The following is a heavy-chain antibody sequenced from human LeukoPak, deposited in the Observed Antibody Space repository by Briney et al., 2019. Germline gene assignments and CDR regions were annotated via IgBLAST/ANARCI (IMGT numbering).Heavy chain of an antibody. J-gene: IGHJ4*02. CDR2: IYSGGSP. CDR3: ARGPYCGGDCYSGDNYFDY. V-gene: IGHV3-66*01. D-gene: IGHD2-21*02. CDR1: GFTVSSNY. Sequence: GGSLRLSCAASGFTVSSNYMSWVRQAPGKGLEWVSVIYSGGSPYYADSVKGRFTISRDNSKNTLYLQMNSLRAEDTAVYYCARGPYCGGDCYSGDNYFDYWGQGTLVTVSS.